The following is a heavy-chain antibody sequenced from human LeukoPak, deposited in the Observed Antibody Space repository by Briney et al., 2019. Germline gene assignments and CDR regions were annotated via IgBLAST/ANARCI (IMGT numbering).Heavy chain of an antibody. CDR1: GFTFSSYA. V-gene: IGHV3-30*01. Sequence: PGRSLRLSCAASGFTFSSYAMHWVRQALGKGLEWVALISYDGTNKFYEDSVKGRFTISRDNSKNTLYLQVNSLRAEDTAVYYCARDLTGWGESSGYSDYWGQGTLVTVSS. J-gene: IGHJ4*02. D-gene: IGHD3-22*01. CDR3: ARDLTGWGESSGYSDY. CDR2: ISYDGTNK.